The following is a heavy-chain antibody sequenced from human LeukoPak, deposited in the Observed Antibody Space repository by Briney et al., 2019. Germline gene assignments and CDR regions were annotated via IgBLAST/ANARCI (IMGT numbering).Heavy chain of an antibody. J-gene: IGHJ6*02. V-gene: IGHV3-21*01. Sequence: GGSLRLSCAASGFTFSSYSMNWVRQAPGKGLEWVSSMSSSSRYIYYADSVKGRFTISRDNAKNSLYLQMNSLRAEDTAVYYCARETPPEGIEAGMDVWGQGTTVTVSS. CDR3: ARETPPEGIEAGMDV. D-gene: IGHD2/OR15-2a*01. CDR2: MSSSSRYI. CDR1: GFTFSSYS.